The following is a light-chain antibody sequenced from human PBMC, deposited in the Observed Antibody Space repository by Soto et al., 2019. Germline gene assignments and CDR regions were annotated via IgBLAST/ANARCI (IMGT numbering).Light chain of an antibody. CDR2: GNS. CDR1: SSNIGAGYD. J-gene: IGLJ3*02. Sequence: QSALTQLPSVSGAPGQRVTISCTGSSSNIGAGYDVHWYQQLPGTAPKLLIYGNSNRPSGVPDRFSGSKSGTSASLAITGLQAEDEADYYCQSYDSSLSGWVFGVGTKLTVL. V-gene: IGLV1-40*01. CDR3: QSYDSSLSGWV.